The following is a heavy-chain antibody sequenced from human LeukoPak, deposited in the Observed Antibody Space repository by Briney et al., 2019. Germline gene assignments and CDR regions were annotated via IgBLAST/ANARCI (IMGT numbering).Heavy chain of an antibody. V-gene: IGHV4-59*08. J-gene: IGHJ4*02. Sequence: SETLSLTCTISGGSISGYYWNWIRQPPGKALEWIGFVSHTGSTNYNPSLRSRVTISVDTSKNQFSLKLSSVTAADTAVYYCAGHHPRNTVDFWGQGTLVTVSS. CDR3: AGHHPRNTVDF. D-gene: IGHD2/OR15-2a*01. CDR2: VSHTGST. CDR1: GGSISGYY.